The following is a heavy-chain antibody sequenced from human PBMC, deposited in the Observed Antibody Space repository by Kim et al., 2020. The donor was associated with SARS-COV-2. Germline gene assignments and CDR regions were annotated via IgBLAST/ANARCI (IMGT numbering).Heavy chain of an antibody. CDR1: GYTFTSYA. V-gene: IGHV1-3*01. Sequence: ASVKVSCKASGYTFTSYAMHWVRQAPGQRLEWMGWINAGNGNTKYSQKFQGRVTITRDTSASTAYMELSSLRSEDTAVYYCARGSVVVPAAIFYWGQGTLVTVSS. CDR2: INAGNGNT. D-gene: IGHD2-2*01. CDR3: ARGSVVVPAAIFY. J-gene: IGHJ4*02.